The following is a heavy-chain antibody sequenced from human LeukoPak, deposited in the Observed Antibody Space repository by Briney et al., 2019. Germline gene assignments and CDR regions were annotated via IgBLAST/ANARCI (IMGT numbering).Heavy chain of an antibody. CDR3: AREEYQLLPDYYYMDV. CDR1: GFTFSSYS. V-gene: IGHV3-48*01. D-gene: IGHD2-2*01. Sequence: PGGSLRLSRAASGFTFSSYSMNWVRQAPGKGLEWVSYISSSSSTIYYADSVKGRFTISRDNAKNSLYLQMNSLRAEDTAVYYCAREEYQLLPDYYYMDVWGKGTTVTVSS. CDR2: ISSSSSTI. J-gene: IGHJ6*03.